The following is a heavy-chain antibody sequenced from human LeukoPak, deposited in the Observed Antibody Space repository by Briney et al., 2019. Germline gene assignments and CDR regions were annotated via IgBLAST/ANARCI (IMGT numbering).Heavy chain of an antibody. D-gene: IGHD4-23*01. Sequence: GGSLRLSCTASGFTFGDYLMSWFRQAPGKGLEWVSSISSSSSYIYYADSVKGRFTISRDNAKNSLYLQMNSLRAEDTAVYYCARDLSGAVDYYYYYMDVWGKGTTVTVSS. V-gene: IGHV3-21*01. CDR1: GFTFGDYL. CDR2: ISSSSSYI. CDR3: ARDLSGAVDYYYYYMDV. J-gene: IGHJ6*03.